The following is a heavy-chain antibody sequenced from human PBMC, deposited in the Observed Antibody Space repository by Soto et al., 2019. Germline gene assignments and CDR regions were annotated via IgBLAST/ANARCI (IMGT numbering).Heavy chain of an antibody. Sequence: EEQLLESGGVLVVPGGSLRLSCAASGFAFSNYAMTWVRQAPGKGLEWVSSIRGNGDRTYYAESVKGRFTISRDNSKSTLFLQMTSLRADDTAVYFCARAEVTAVFGFWGQGTLVTVSS. D-gene: IGHD2-21*02. CDR2: IRGNGDRT. CDR3: ARAEVTAVFGF. J-gene: IGHJ4*02. V-gene: IGHV3-23*01. CDR1: GFAFSNYA.